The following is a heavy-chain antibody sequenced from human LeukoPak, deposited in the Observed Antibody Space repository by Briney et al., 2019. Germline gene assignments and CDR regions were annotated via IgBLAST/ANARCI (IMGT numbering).Heavy chain of an antibody. D-gene: IGHD3-22*01. V-gene: IGHV4-61*05. CDR3: ARSPSGYRFDS. J-gene: IGHJ4*02. CDR2: IYYSGSA. CDR1: GGSISSSSYY. Sequence: SETLSLTCTVSGGSISSSSYYWGWIRQPPGKGLEWLGYIYYSGSATYNPSLKSRVTISVDTSKNQFTLKLTSVTAADTAVYYCARSPSGYRFDSWGQGTLVTVSS.